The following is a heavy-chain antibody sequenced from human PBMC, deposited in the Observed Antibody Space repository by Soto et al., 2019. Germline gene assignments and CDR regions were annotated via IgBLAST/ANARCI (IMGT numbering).Heavy chain of an antibody. Sequence: GGSLRLSCAASGFTFSSYAMSWVRQAPGKGLEWVSAISGSGGSTYYADSVKGRFTISRDNSKNTLYLQMNSLRAEDTAVYYCAKSRGRVVVVVAAYFDPWGQGTLVTVSS. V-gene: IGHV3-23*01. J-gene: IGHJ5*02. CDR3: AKSRGRVVVVVAAYFDP. D-gene: IGHD2-15*01. CDR1: GFTFSSYA. CDR2: ISGSGGST.